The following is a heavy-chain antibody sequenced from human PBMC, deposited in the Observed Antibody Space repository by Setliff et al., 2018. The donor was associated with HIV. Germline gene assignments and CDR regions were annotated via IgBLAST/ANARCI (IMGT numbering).Heavy chain of an antibody. CDR3: AREYCSSTSCYPYDY. CDR2: IYHSGST. V-gene: IGHV4-38-2*02. Sequence: SETLSLTCAVSGYSISSGYYWGWNRQPPGKGLEWIGSIYHSGSTYYNPSLKSRVTISVDTSKNQFSLKLSSVTAADTAVYYCAREYCSSTSCYPYDYWGQGTLVTVSS. D-gene: IGHD2-2*01. J-gene: IGHJ4*02. CDR1: GYSISSGYY.